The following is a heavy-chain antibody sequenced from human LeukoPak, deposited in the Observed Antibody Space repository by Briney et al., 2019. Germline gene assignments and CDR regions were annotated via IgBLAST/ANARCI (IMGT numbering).Heavy chain of an antibody. J-gene: IGHJ4*02. V-gene: IGHV1-46*01. CDR1: RYPFTSYY. Sequence: ASVKVSCKASRYPFTSYYLNWVRQAPGQGLECMGMVNPSGGSTSYAQKFQGRVTMTRDTSTTTVYMELSSLRSDDTAVFYCARRHKHYYQIDYWGQGTLVTVSS. D-gene: IGHD1-26*01. CDR3: ARRHKHYYQIDY. CDR2: VNPSGGST.